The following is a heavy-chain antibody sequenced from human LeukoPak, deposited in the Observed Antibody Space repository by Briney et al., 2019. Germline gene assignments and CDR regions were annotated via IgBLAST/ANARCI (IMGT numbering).Heavy chain of an antibody. CDR2: IYYSGTT. V-gene: IGHV4-59*01. CDR3: ARRGGSGSYYKATDDY. CDR1: GGSISSYY. D-gene: IGHD3-10*01. J-gene: IGHJ4*02. Sequence: PSETLSLTCTVSGGSISSYYWSWIRQPPGKGLEWIGYIYYSGTTNYNPSLKSRVTILVDTSKNQFSLKVSSVTAADTAVYYCARRGGSGSYYKATDDYWGQGTLVTVSS.